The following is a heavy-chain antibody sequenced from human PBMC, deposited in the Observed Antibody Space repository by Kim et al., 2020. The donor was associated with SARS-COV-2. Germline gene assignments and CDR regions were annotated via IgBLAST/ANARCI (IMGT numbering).Heavy chain of an antibody. V-gene: IGHV3-48*02. CDR3: VRNGNRGYDMDH. CDR1: GFTLSNYH. J-gene: IGHJ4*02. Sequence: GGSLRLSCAPSGFTLSNYHMDWVRQAPGKGLEWISYISAGSTAIYYADSVKGPFTFSRDNAKNSLYLQMNSLRDEDTAVYYCVRNGNRGYDMDHWGQGTPVIVSS. D-gene: IGHD5-12*01. CDR2: ISAGSTAI.